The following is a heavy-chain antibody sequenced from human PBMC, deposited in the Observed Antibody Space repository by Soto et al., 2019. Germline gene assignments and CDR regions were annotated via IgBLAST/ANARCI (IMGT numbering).Heavy chain of an antibody. D-gene: IGHD3-3*01. V-gene: IGHV3-23*01. CDR2: ISGSGGST. Sequence: GGSLRLSCAASGFTFSSYAMSRVRQAPGKGLEWVSAISGSGGSTYYADSVKGRFTISRDNSKNTLYLQMNSLRAEDTAVYYCAKEPSKNYDFWSGYLNWFDPWGQGTLVTVSS. CDR1: GFTFSSYA. J-gene: IGHJ5*02. CDR3: AKEPSKNYDFWSGYLNWFDP.